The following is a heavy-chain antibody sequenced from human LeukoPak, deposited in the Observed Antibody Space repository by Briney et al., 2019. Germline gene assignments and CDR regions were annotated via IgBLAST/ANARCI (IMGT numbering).Heavy chain of an antibody. CDR3: ARLSSSSNDAFDI. J-gene: IGHJ3*02. V-gene: IGHV4-39*01. CDR2: IYYSGST. CDR1: GASISSSSYY. D-gene: IGHD6-13*01. Sequence: SETLSLTCTVSGASISSSSYYWGWIRQPPGKGLEWIGSIYYSGSTYYNPSLKSRVTISVDTSKNQFSVKLSSETAADTAVYYCARLSSSSNDAFDIWGQGTMVTVSS.